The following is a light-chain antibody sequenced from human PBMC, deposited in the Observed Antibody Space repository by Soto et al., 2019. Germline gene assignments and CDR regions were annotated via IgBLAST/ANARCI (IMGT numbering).Light chain of an antibody. Sequence: EIVLTQSPATLSLSPGDGATLSCRASQSVGSYLAWYQQKPGQAPRLLIYDASNRAPGIPARFSGRGSGTDFTLTISGLEPEDFAIYYCQQRSSWITFGQGTRLE. CDR2: DAS. V-gene: IGKV3-11*01. CDR3: QQRSSWIT. J-gene: IGKJ5*01. CDR1: QSVGSY.